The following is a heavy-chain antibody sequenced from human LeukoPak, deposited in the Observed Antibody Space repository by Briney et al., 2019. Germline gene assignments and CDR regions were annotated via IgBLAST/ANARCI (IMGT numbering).Heavy chain of an antibody. D-gene: IGHD1-1*01. CDR1: GGSVSSGTYY. CDR2: IYYSGST. Sequence: PSQTLSLTCTVSGGSVSSGTYYWSWIRQPPGKGLEWIGYIYYSGSTNYNPSLKSRVTISIDTSKNQFSLKLSSVTAADTAVYYCARDRVRGNANPYFDYWGQGTLVTVSS. J-gene: IGHJ4*02. CDR3: ARDRVRGNANPYFDY. V-gene: IGHV4-61*01.